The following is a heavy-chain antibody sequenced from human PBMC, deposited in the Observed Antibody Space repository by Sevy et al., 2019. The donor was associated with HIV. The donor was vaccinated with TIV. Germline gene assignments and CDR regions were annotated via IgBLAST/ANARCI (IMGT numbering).Heavy chain of an antibody. CDR1: GFTFSSYG. Sequence: GGSLRLSCAASGFTFSSYGMHWVRQAPGKGLEWVAVISYDGSNKYYADSVKGRFTISRDSSKNTLYLQMNSLRAEDTAVYYCAKDGIDRFSDLSTVHYGMDVWGQGTTVTVSS. CDR3: AKDGIDRFSDLSTVHYGMDV. CDR2: ISYDGSNK. D-gene: IGHD3-3*01. V-gene: IGHV3-30*18. J-gene: IGHJ6*02.